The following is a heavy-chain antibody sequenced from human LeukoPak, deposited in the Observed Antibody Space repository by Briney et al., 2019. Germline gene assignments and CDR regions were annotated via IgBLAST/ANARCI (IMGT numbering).Heavy chain of an antibody. CDR1: GESFSGHR. Sequence: PSETLSLTCAVYGESFSGHRWSWIRQPPGRRLEWIGEINHSGSTNYNPSLKSRVTISVDTSKNQFSLKATSLTAADTAVYYFARVPGQNIFAPWGQGPLVTVSS. CDR2: INHSGST. D-gene: IGHD3-3*02. J-gene: IGHJ5*02. V-gene: IGHV4-34*01. CDR3: ARVPGQNIFAP.